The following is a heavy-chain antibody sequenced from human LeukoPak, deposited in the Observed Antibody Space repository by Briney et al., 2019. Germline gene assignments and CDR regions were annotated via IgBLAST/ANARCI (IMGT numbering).Heavy chain of an antibody. CDR1: GYTFTSYY. D-gene: IGHD3-22*01. CDR3: ARDKSDYDSSGYHFDY. J-gene: IGHJ4*02. CDR2: INPSGGST. Sequence: ASVTVSCKASGYTFTSYYMHWVRQAPGQGLEWMGIINPSGGSTSYAQKFQGRVTMTRDTSTSTVYMELSSLRSEDTAVYYCARDKSDYDSSGYHFDYWGQGTLVTVSS. V-gene: IGHV1-46*01.